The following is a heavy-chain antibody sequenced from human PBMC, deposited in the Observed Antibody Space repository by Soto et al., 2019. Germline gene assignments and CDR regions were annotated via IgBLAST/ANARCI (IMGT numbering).Heavy chain of an antibody. V-gene: IGHV3-48*01. CDR2: ISGTDTA. CDR3: ARGPAATAFYFDY. D-gene: IGHD6-25*01. CDR1: GFAFRSFS. J-gene: IGHJ4*02. Sequence: PGGSLRLSCVASGFAFRSFSLNWVRQAPGKGREGVSYISGTDTAYYADSVKGRFTISRDSAKNSVYLHMTSVRGEDTAVYYCARGPAATAFYFDYWGQGTPVTVSS.